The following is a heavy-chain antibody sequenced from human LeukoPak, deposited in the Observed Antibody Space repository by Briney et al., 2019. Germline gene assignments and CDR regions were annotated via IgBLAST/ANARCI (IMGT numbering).Heavy chain of an antibody. CDR3: ARDSGPNQLLFPGPSYGMDV. V-gene: IGHV4-31*03. D-gene: IGHD2-2*01. J-gene: IGHJ6*02. Sequence: PSQTLSLTCTVSGGSISSGGYSWSWIRQHPGKGLEWIGYIYYSGSTYYNPSLKSRVTISVDTSKNQFSLKLSSVTAADTAVYYCARDSGPNQLLFPGPSYGMDVWGQGTTVTVSS. CDR2: IYYSGST. CDR1: GGSISSGGYS.